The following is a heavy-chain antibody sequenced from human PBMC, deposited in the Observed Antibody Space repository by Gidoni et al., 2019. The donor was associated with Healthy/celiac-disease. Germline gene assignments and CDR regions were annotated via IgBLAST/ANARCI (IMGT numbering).Heavy chain of an antibody. J-gene: IGHJ5*02. Sequence: QVQLQQWGAGLLKPSETLSLTCAVYGGSFRGYYWSWLRQPPGKGLAWIGEINHSGSTNYNPSLKSRVTISVDTSKNQFSLKLSSVTAADTAVYYCARGSHSSGWYNSLAPSYNWFDPWGQGTLVTVSS. D-gene: IGHD6-19*01. CDR3: ARGSHSSGWYNSLAPSYNWFDP. CDR1: GGSFRGYY. CDR2: INHSGST. V-gene: IGHV4-34*01.